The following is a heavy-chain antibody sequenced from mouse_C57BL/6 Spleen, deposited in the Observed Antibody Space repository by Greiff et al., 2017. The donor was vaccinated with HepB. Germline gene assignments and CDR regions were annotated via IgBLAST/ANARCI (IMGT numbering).Heavy chain of an antibody. V-gene: IGHV1-54*01. CDR1: GYAFTNYL. J-gene: IGHJ1*03. D-gene: IGHD2-3*01. CDR3: ARSDGYYHWYFDV. CDR2: INPGSGGT. Sequence: LQESGAELVRPGTSVKVSCKASGYAFTNYLIEWVKQRPGQGLEWIGVINPGSGGTNYNEKFKGKATLTAHKSSSTAYMQLSSLTSEDSAVYFCARSDGYYHWYFDVWGTGTTVTVSS.